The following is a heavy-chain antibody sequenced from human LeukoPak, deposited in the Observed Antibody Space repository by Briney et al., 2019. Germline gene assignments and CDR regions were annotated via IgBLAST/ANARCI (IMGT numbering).Heavy chain of an antibody. Sequence: GGSLRLSCAVSGLTFYTYAMSWVRQAPGKGLEWVSAISGRDGRTYYSDSVKGRFTISRDNAKNTLYLQMNSLRAEDTAVYYCARDEAIAAAGLDYWGQGTLVTVSS. J-gene: IGHJ4*02. CDR3: ARDEAIAAAGLDY. CDR2: ISGRDGRT. V-gene: IGHV3-23*01. CDR1: GLTFYTYA. D-gene: IGHD6-13*01.